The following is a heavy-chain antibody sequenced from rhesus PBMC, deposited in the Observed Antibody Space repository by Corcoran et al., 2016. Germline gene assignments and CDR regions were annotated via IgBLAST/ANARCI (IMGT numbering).Heavy chain of an antibody. V-gene: IGHV4-169*01. CDR1: GGSISSSY. CDR3: ARQVSGSSPT. D-gene: IGHD6-31*01. J-gene: IGHJ6*01. Sequence: QLQLQESGPGLVKPSETLSLTCPVSGGSISSSYWRWIRQAPGKGLEWIGDIGGRSGSTNENTSLKSRVTVSVDTSKNQLSLKLSSVTAADTAVYYCARQVSGSSPTWGQGVVVTVSS. CDR2: IGGRSGST.